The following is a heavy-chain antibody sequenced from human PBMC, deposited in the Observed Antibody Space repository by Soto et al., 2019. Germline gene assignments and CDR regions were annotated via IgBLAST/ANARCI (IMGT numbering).Heavy chain of an antibody. Sequence: QVQLVQSGAEVKKPGASVKVSCKASGYTFTGYYMHWVRQAPGQGLEWMGWINPNSGGTNYAQKFQGRVTMTRDTSISTAYMELSRLRSDDTAVYYCARLSTYYDILTGYHYYYYGMDVWGQGTTVTVSS. CDR3: ARLSTYYDILTGYHYYYYGMDV. CDR2: INPNSGGT. D-gene: IGHD3-9*01. J-gene: IGHJ6*02. CDR1: GYTFTGYY. V-gene: IGHV1-2*02.